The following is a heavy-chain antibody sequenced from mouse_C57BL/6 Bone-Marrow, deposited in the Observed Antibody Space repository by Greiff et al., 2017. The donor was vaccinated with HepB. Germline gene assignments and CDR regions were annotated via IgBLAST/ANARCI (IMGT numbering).Heavy chain of an antibody. CDR1: GYTFTSYG. CDR3: ARYNYGSSPGFAY. J-gene: IGHJ3*01. Sequence: VQLQQSGAELARPGASVKLSCKASGYTFTSYGISWVKQRTGQGLEWIGEIYPRSGNTYYNEKFKGKATLTADKSSSTAYMELRSLTSEDSAVYFCARYNYGSSPGFAYWGQGTLVTVSA. V-gene: IGHV1-81*01. CDR2: IYPRSGNT. D-gene: IGHD1-1*01.